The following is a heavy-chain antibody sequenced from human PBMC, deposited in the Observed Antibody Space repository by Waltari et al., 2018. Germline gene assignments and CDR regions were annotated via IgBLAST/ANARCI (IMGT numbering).Heavy chain of an antibody. J-gene: IGHJ4*01. Sequence: EVQLVESGGGLVQPGGSLRLSCAASGFTFSSYEMNWVRQAPGKGLEWVSYISSRGSTIYYAAPWKGRFTTSRDNARNPLYLQMNSLGAEDTAVYYCAGDAGTGLDYWGQEPWSPSPQ. CDR3: AGDAGTGLDY. V-gene: IGHV3-48*03. CDR1: GFTFSSYE. D-gene: IGHD1-1*01. CDR2: ISSRGSTI.